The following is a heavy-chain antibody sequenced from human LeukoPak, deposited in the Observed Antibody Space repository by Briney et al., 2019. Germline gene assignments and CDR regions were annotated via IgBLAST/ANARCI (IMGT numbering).Heavy chain of an antibody. J-gene: IGHJ6*03. CDR2: IYYTGST. CDR3: ARLHYGGNYGYYYYYMDV. CDR1: GGSFSGYY. D-gene: IGHD4-23*01. V-gene: IGHV4-34*01. Sequence: SETLSLTCAVYGGSFSGYYWSWIRQPPGKGLEWIGSIYYTGSTYYNPSLKSRVTISVDTSRNQFSLKLSSVTAADTAVYCCARLHYGGNYGYYYYYMDVWGKGTTVTISS.